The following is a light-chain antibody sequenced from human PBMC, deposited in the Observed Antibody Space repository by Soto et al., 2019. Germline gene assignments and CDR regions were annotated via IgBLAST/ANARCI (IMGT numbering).Light chain of an antibody. CDR1: SSNVGGYHY. CDR2: EVS. J-gene: IGLJ1*01. Sequence: VLAHPPSACESPGQPVTISCTGTSSNVGGYHYVSWYQQHPGKAPKLMISEVSKRPSGVPDRFSGSKSGNTASLTVSGLQAEDEADYYCTSYAGTTYVFGTGTRSPS. V-gene: IGLV2-8*01. CDR3: TSYAGTTYV.